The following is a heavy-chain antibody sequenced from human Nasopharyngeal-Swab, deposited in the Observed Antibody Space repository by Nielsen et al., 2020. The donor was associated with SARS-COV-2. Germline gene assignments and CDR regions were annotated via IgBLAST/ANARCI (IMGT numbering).Heavy chain of an antibody. CDR3: ARGRGEDITMFRGVIITPYYFDY. CDR1: GGSLSGYY. V-gene: IGHV4-34*01. J-gene: IGHJ4*02. D-gene: IGHD3-10*01. CDR2: INQSGST. Sequence: GSLRLSCAVYGGSLSGYYWSWIRQPPEKGLEWIGEINQSGSTNYNPSLKSRATISVDTSKNQFSLKLSSVTAAGTAVYYCARGRGEDITMFRGVIITPYYFDYWGQGTLVTVSS.